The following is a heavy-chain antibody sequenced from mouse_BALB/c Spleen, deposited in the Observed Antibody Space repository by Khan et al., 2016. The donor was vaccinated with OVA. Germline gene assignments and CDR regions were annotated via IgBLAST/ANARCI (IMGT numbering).Heavy chain of an antibody. D-gene: IGHD2-12*01. CDR3: TRGCYSSFAY. CDR1: GYTFSDYF. J-gene: IGHJ3*01. V-gene: IGHV1-5*01. Sequence: VQLQQSGTVLARPGASVNMSCKTSGYTFSDYFIHWVKQRPGQGLEWIGYIYPGNNKTTYNAKFKAKAKLTPGTSATTAYLDLSSLTKEDFVVYYSTRGCYSSFAYWGQGTLVTVSA. CDR2: IYPGNNKT.